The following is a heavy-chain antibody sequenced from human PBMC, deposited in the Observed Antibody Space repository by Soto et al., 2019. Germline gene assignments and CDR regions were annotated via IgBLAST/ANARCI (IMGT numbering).Heavy chain of an antibody. D-gene: IGHD2-21*02. CDR2: IVVGSGNT. Sequence: ASVKVSCKASGFTFFTSAVQWVRQARGQRLEWIGWIVVGSGNTNYAQKFQERVTITRDMSTNTAYMELSSLRSEDTAVYYCAADPYCGGDCYFDYWGQGTMVTVSS. J-gene: IGHJ4*02. V-gene: IGHV1-58*01. CDR3: AADPYCGGDCYFDY. CDR1: GFTFFTSA.